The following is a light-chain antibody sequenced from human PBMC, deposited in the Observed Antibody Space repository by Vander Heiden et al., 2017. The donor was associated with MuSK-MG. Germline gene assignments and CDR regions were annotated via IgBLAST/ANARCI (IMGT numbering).Light chain of an antibody. CDR3: QQYYACSDT. V-gene: IGKV1-5*03. J-gene: IGKJ1*01. Sequence: DIQMHQSHSTLSASIGDRVTITCRASQTVNSWLAWYQQKSGKAPKLLIYKASTLQSGVPSRFSGSGSGTEFTLTISSLQSDDVATYYCQQYYACSDTFGQGTKL. CDR1: QTVNSW. CDR2: KAS.